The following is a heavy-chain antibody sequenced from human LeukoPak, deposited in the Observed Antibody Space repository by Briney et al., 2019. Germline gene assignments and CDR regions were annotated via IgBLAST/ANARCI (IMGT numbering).Heavy chain of an antibody. V-gene: IGHV1-69*13. CDR3: ARAVLRHYYYYYGMDV. J-gene: IGHJ6*02. Sequence: ASVKVSCKASGGTFSSYAISWVRQAPGQGLEWMGGIIPIFGTANYAQKFQGRVTITADESTSTAYTELSSLRSEDTAVYYCARAVLRHYYYYYGMDVWGQGTTVTVSS. CDR2: IIPIFGTA. D-gene: IGHD6-6*01. CDR1: GGTFSSYA.